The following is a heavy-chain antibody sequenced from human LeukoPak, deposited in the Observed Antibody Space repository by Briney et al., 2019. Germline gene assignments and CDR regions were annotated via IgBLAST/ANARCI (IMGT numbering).Heavy chain of an antibody. D-gene: IGHD3-22*01. J-gene: IGHJ4*02. Sequence: ASVKVSCKASGYTFTSYGISWVRQAPGQGLEWMGWISVYNGNTNCAQKLQGRVTMTTDTSTSTAYMELRSLRSDDTAVYYCARDVGWDYYDSSGYFCPFDYWGQGTLVTVSS. CDR2: ISVYNGNT. V-gene: IGHV1-18*01. CDR1: GYTFTSYG. CDR3: ARDVGWDYYDSSGYFCPFDY.